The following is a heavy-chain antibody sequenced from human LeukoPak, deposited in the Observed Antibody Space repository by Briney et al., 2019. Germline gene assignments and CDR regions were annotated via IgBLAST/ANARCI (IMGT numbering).Heavy chain of an antibody. D-gene: IGHD2-8*02. Sequence: GGSLRLSCAASGFTFSSYSMNWVRQAPGKGLEWVSSMSSSSSYIYYADSVKGRFTISRDNAKNSLYLQMNSLRAEGTAVYYCARGWRGVAPNWFDPGGQGTLVTVSS. CDR1: GFTFSSYS. CDR2: MSSSSSYI. CDR3: ARGWRGVAPNWFDP. J-gene: IGHJ5*02. V-gene: IGHV3-21*01.